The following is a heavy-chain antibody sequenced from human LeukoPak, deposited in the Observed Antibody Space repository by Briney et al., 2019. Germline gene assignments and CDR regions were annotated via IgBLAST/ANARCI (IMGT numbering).Heavy chain of an antibody. D-gene: IGHD1-26*01. J-gene: IGHJ4*02. Sequence: GGSLRLSCAASGFTFTTDAMSWVRRAPGKGLGWVSAISPGGGSTYYADSVKGLFTISRDNFKNTLYLEMNSLKGEDTAMYYCAKGPSTWEYWGQGTLVTVSS. CDR3: AKGPSTWEY. CDR2: ISPGGGST. V-gene: IGHV3-23*01. CDR1: GFTFTTDA.